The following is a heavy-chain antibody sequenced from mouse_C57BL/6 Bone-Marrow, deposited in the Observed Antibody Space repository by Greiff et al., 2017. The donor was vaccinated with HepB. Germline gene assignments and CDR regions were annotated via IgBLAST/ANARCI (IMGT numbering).Heavy chain of an antibody. J-gene: IGHJ2*01. V-gene: IGHV5-4*01. Sequence: HLVESGGGLVKPGGSLKLSCAASGFPFSCYAMSWVRQTPEKRLEWVANISDGGSYSYYPDNVKGRFPISRDNAKNDLYLPMSQLKSEDTAMYCCARDSNYYFDYWGQGTTVTVSS. D-gene: IGHD2-5*01. CDR1: GFPFSCYA. CDR2: ISDGGSYS. CDR3: ARDSNYYFDY.